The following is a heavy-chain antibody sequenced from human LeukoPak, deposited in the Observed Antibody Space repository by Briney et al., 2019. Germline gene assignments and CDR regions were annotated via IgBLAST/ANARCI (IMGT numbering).Heavy chain of an antibody. CDR2: INSDGSST. Sequence: GGSLRLSCAASGFTFSGYWMHWVRQAPGKGLVWVSRINSDGSSTSYADSVKGRFTISRDNAKNTLYLKMNSLRAENTAVYYCARAPGGSEPFDYWGQGTLVTVSS. V-gene: IGHV3-74*01. CDR3: ARAPGGSEPFDY. J-gene: IGHJ4*02. CDR1: GFTFSGYW. D-gene: IGHD3-10*01.